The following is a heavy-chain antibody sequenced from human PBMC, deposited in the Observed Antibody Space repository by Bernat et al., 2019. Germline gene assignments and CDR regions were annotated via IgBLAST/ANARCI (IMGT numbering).Heavy chain of an antibody. CDR2: IYPGDSDT. D-gene: IGHD3/OR15-3a*01. CDR3: VSLERSGRGFWTGSYTHFDF. V-gene: IGHV5-51*01. CDR1: GYSFTSYW. J-gene: IGHJ4*02. Sequence: EVQLVQSGAELKKPGESLKISCKGSGYSFTSYWIGWVRQMPGKGLEWMGIIYPGDSDTTYSPSFQGQVTISVDKSISTAYLQWSSLKASDTAMYCCVSLERSGRGFWTGSYTHFDFWGQGTLVTVSS.